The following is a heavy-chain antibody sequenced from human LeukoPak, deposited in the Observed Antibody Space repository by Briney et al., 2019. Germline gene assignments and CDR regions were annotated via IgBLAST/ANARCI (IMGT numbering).Heavy chain of an antibody. Sequence: GGSLRLSCAASGLTFSSYGMHWVRQAPGKGLEWVAVISYDGSNKYYADSVKGRFTISRDNSKNTLYLQMNSLRAEDTAVYYCARRSSGSYYRYFDYWGQGTLVTVSS. CDR1: GLTFSSYG. J-gene: IGHJ4*02. CDR2: ISYDGSNK. V-gene: IGHV3-30*03. D-gene: IGHD3-10*01. CDR3: ARRSSGSYYRYFDY.